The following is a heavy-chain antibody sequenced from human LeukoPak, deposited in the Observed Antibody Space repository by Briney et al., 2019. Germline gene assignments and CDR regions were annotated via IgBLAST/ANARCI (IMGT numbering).Heavy chain of an antibody. Sequence: ASVKVSCKASGYTFTSYYMHWVRQAPGQGLEWMGWINPNSGGTNYAQKFQGRVTMTRDTSISTAYMELSRLRSDDTAVYYCARAGYYYDSSGEPWGQGTLVTVSS. CDR2: INPNSGGT. CDR3: ARAGYYYDSSGEP. J-gene: IGHJ5*02. V-gene: IGHV1-2*02. CDR1: GYTFTSYY. D-gene: IGHD3-22*01.